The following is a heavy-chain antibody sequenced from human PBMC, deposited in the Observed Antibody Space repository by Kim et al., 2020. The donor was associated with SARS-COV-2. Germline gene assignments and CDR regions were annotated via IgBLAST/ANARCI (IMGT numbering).Heavy chain of an antibody. J-gene: IGHJ4*02. V-gene: IGHV4-34*01. CDR1: GGSFSGYY. Sequence: SETLSLTCAVYGGSFSGYYWSWIRQPPGKGLEWIGEINHSGSTNYNPSLKSRVTISVDTSKNQFSLKLSSVTAADTAVYYCARGTAARPGGHFDYWGQGTLVTVSS. D-gene: IGHD6-6*01. CDR2: INHSGST. CDR3: ARGTAARPGGHFDY.